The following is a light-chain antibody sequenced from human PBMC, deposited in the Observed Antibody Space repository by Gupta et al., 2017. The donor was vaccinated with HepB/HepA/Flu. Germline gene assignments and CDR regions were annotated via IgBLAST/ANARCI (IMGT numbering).Light chain of an antibody. V-gene: IGLV7-43*01. CDR3: RLDCGDAQTFVL. CDR2: HTN. CDR1: TGAVTIAHF. J-gene: IGLJ2*01. Sequence: TVVTQEPSLTALPVGTATPTCASSTGAVTIAHFQIWIQQKPGQAPRTLTYHTNSKYSWTPARCSAALHGGTAALTLTGVQPEDEAEDYCRLDCGDAQTFVLFGGGTKLTVL.